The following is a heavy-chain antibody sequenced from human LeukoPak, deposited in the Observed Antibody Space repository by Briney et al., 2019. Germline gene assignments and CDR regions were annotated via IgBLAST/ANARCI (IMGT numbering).Heavy chain of an antibody. Sequence: PSETLSLTCTVSGGSISSGGYYWSWIRQHPGKGLEWIGYIYYSGSTYYNPSLESRVTISVDTSKNQFSLKLSSVTAADTAVYYCAREQPRFINLRYFDLWGRGTLVTVSS. D-gene: IGHD3-3*01. CDR3: AREQPRFINLRYFDL. V-gene: IGHV4-31*03. CDR2: IYYSGST. CDR1: GGSISSGGYY. J-gene: IGHJ2*01.